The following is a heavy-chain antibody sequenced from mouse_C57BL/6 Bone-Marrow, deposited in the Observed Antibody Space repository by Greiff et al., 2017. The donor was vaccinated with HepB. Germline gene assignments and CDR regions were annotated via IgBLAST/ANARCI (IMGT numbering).Heavy chain of an antibody. CDR2: ISNLAYSI. V-gene: IGHV5-15*01. CDR1: GFTFSDYG. J-gene: IGHJ1*03. D-gene: IGHD1-1*01. CDR3: ARGGGSSPYWYFEV. Sequence: EVKLVESGGGLVQPGGSLKLSCAASGFTFSDYGMAWVRQAPRKGPEWVAFISNLAYSIYYADTVTGRFTISRENAKNTLYLEMSSLRSEDTAMYYCARGGGSSPYWYFEVWGTGTTVTVSS.